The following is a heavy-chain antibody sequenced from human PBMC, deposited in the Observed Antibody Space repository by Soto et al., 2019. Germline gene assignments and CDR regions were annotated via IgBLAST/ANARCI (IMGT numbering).Heavy chain of an antibody. D-gene: IGHD4-17*01. CDR2: IFHSGST. J-gene: IGHJ2*01. Sequence: QVQLQESGPGLVKPSETLSLTCTVSGGSISGGIYYWSWVRQSPGKGLEWIGYIFHSGSTFYNPSLGRRVTISVDTSTNQFSLRLSSVTAADTAVYYCATEIIPLTTDWYFDLWGRGTLVTVSS. V-gene: IGHV4-30-4*01. CDR3: ATEIIPLTTDWYFDL. CDR1: GGSISGGIYY.